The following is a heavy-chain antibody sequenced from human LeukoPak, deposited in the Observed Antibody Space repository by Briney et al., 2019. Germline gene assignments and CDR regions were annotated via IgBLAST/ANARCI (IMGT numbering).Heavy chain of an antibody. Sequence: SETLSLTCAVYGGSFSGYYWSWIRQPPGKGLEWIGEINHSGSTNYNPSLKSRVTISVDTSKNQFSLKLSSVTAADTAVYYCARPHDSSGYQRYYYYMDVWGKGTTVTVSS. CDR1: GGSFSGYY. D-gene: IGHD3-22*01. V-gene: IGHV4-34*01. CDR3: ARPHDSSGYQRYYYYMDV. CDR2: INHSGST. J-gene: IGHJ6*03.